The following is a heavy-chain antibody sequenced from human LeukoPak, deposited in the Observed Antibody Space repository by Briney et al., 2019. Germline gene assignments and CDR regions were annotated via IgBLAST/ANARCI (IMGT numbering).Heavy chain of an antibody. D-gene: IGHD3-10*01. CDR3: ARGGLWFGELGAFDI. V-gene: IGHV4-4*02. J-gene: IGHJ3*02. CDR2: IYHSGST. Sequence: SETLSLTCAVSGGSISSSNWWSWVRQPPGKGLEWIGEIYHSGSTNYNPSLKSRVTISVDKSKNQFSLKLSSVTAADTAVYYCARGGLWFGELGAFDIWGQGTMVTVSS. CDR1: GGSISSSNW.